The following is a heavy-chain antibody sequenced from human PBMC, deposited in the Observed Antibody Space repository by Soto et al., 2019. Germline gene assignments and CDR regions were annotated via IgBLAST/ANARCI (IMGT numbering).Heavy chain of an antibody. J-gene: IGHJ6*02. CDR3: ARGLRNVYGMDV. D-gene: IGHD1-1*01. V-gene: IGHV3-74*01. CDR2: IKSDGTIT. CDR1: GFTFSNYW. Sequence: EVQVVESGGGLVQPGGSLRLSCAASGFTFSNYWMHWVRQVPGKGLVWVSRIKSDGTITDFADAVRGRFTISRDNAKNTLFLQMNSLTAEDPAVYYGARGLRNVYGMDVWGQGTTVTVSS.